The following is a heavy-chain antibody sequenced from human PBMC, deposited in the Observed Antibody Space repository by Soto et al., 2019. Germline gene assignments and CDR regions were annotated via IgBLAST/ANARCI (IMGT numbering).Heavy chain of an antibody. Sequence: QVHLVQSGAEVKMPGSSVKVSCKVSGGPFSSYTLSWVRQAPGQGLEWMGEIIPIFGRTNYVQNFQGRVTISAAESTTTAYMQLSSLRAEDTAVYYCVRDSIAAAGFDSWGQGTMVTVSP. CDR2: IIPIFGRT. CDR1: GGPFSSYT. J-gene: IGHJ4*02. V-gene: IGHV1-69*12. D-gene: IGHD6-13*01. CDR3: VRDSIAAAGFDS.